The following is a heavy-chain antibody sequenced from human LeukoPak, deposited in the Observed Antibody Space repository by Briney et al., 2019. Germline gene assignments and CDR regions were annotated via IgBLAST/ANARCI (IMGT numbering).Heavy chain of an antibody. CDR1: GFTFSSYE. Sequence: GGSLRLSCAASGFTFSSYEMNWVRQAPGKGLEWVSYISSSGSTIYYADSVKGRFTISRDNAKNSLYLQMNSLRAEDTAVYYCARSRVAGTLNHAFDYWGQGTLVTVSS. V-gene: IGHV3-48*03. D-gene: IGHD6-19*01. J-gene: IGHJ4*02. CDR3: ARSRVAGTLNHAFDY. CDR2: ISSSGSTI.